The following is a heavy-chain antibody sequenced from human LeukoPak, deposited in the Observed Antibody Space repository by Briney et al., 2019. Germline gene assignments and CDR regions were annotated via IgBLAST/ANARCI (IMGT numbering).Heavy chain of an antibody. V-gene: IGHV1-46*01. Sequence: GASVKVSCKASGYTFTSYNMHWVRQAPGQGLEWMGITNPSGGSTNYAQKFQGRVTMTRDTSTSTVYMELSSLRSDDTAVYYCATRSLTVGATWFDPWGQGTLVTVSS. J-gene: IGHJ5*02. CDR1: GYTFTSYN. D-gene: IGHD1-26*01. CDR3: ATRSLTVGATWFDP. CDR2: TNPSGGST.